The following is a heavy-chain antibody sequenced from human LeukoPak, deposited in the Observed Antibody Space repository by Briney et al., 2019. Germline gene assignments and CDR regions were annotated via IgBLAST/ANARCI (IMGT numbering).Heavy chain of an antibody. CDR3: ARDAEVRYYYGSVLLDY. V-gene: IGHV3-23*01. CDR1: GFTFSTSA. CDR2: ISESGGST. Sequence: PGGSLRLSCVVSGFTFSTSAMSWVRQAPGKGLEWVSGISESGGSTYYADSVKGRFTSSRDNSKNTLYLQMNSLRAEDTAVYYCARDAEVRYYYGSVLLDYWGQGTLVTVPS. D-gene: IGHD3-10*01. J-gene: IGHJ4*02.